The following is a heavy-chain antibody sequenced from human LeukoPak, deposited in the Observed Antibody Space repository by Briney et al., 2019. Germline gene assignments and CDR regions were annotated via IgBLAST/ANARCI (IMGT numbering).Heavy chain of an antibody. CDR3: ARGRPTTSIAAAGVNWFDP. V-gene: IGHV1-69*05. CDR2: IIPIFGTA. CDR1: GGTFSSYA. Sequence: ASVKVSCKASGGTFSSYAISWVRQAPGQGLEWMGGIIPIFGTANYAQKFQGRVTITTDKSTSTAYMELSSLRSEDTAVYYCARGRPTTSIAAAGVNWFDPWGQGTLVTVSS. J-gene: IGHJ5*02. D-gene: IGHD6-13*01.